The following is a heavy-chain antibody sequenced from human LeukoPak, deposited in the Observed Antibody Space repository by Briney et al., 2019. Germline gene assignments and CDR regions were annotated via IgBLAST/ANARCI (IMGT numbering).Heavy chain of an antibody. D-gene: IGHD3-3*01. J-gene: IGHJ3*02. V-gene: IGHV4-39*01. CDR3: ARHLAIFGVVITTNHAFDI. CDR1: GGSISSSSYY. CDR2: VYYSGST. Sequence: SETLSLTCTVSGGSISSSSYYWGWIRQPPGEGLEWIGSVYYSGSTYYNPSLKNRVTISVDTSKNQFSLKLSSVTAADTAVYYCARHLAIFGVVITTNHAFDIWGQGTMVTVSS.